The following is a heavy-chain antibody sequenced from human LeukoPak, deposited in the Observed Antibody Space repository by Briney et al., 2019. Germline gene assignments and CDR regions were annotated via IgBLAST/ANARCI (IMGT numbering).Heavy chain of an antibody. CDR3: ARRGVLWFGEKSSHFDY. CDR1: GDSIIGYY. V-gene: IGHV4-34*01. D-gene: IGHD3-10*01. CDR2: INHSGST. J-gene: IGHJ4*02. Sequence: SETLSLTCSVSGDSIIGYYWSWIRQPPGKGLEWIGEINHSGSTNYNPSLKSRVTISVDTSKNQFSLKLSSVTAADTAVYYCARRGVLWFGEKSSHFDYWGQGTLVTVSS.